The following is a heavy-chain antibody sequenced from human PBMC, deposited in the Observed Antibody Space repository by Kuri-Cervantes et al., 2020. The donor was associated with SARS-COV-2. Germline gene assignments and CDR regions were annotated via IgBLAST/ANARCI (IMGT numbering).Heavy chain of an antibody. J-gene: IGHJ6*03. CDR3: AREAYGDYDEATRREIDYYYYMDV. Sequence: ASVKVSCKASGYTFTSYDINWVRQATGQGLEWMGWMNPNSGNTGYAQKFQERVTITRDMSTSTAYMELSSLRSEDTAVYYCAREAYGDYDEATRREIDYYYYMDVWGKGTTVTVSS. D-gene: IGHD4-17*01. CDR2: MNPNSGNT. V-gene: IGHV1-8*03. CDR1: GYTFTSYD.